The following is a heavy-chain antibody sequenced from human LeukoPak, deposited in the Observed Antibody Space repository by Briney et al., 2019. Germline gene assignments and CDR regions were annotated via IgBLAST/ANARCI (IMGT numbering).Heavy chain of an antibody. CDR2: MFHSGST. Sequence: ASETLSLTCTVSGYSISRGYFWGWIRQSPGKGLEWIASMFHSGSTYYNPSLKSRVTMSVDTSKNQFSLRLSSVTAADTAVYYCARVGRLTDYFDVWGQGTLVTVSS. V-gene: IGHV4-38-2*02. J-gene: IGHJ4*02. CDR3: ARVGRLTDYFDV. CDR1: GYSISRGYF. D-gene: IGHD1-14*01.